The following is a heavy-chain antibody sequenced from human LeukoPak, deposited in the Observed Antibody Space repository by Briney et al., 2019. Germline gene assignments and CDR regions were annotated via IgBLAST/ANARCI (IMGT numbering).Heavy chain of an antibody. V-gene: IGHV3-21*01. J-gene: IGHJ5*02. CDR3: ATGAIAVAGTGDWFDP. D-gene: IGHD6-19*01. CDR2: ISSSGSYI. CDR1: AFTFSSYS. Sequence: GGSLRLSCAASAFTFSSYSMNWVRQAPGKGLEWVSSISSSGSYIYYADSVKGRFTISRDNAKNSLYLQMNSLRAEDTAVYYCATGAIAVAGTGDWFDPWGQGTLVTVSS.